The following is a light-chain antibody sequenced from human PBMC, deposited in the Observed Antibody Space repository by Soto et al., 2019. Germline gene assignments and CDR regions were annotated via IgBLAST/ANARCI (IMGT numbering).Light chain of an antibody. V-gene: IGKV3-20*01. CDR1: QSVSSSY. J-gene: IGKJ3*01. Sequence: EIVLTQSPGTLSLSPGERATLSCRASQSVSSSYLAWYQQRPGQAPRLLVFGASYRATGIPDRFSGSGSGTDFTLTISRLEPKDFAVYYCQQYNSSPPEFTFGPGTKVDSK. CDR2: GAS. CDR3: QQYNSSPPEFT.